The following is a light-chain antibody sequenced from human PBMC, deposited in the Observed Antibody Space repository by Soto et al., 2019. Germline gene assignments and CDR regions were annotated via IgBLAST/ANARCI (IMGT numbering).Light chain of an antibody. J-gene: IGLJ1*01. V-gene: IGLV2-14*01. CDR2: EDN. Sequence: QSALTQPASVSGSPGQSITISCTGTSSDIATYNYVSWYQQHPGKAPKLMIYEDNNRPSGVSHRFSGSRSGNTASLTISGLQAEDEAEYYCSSFTSSDTLVFGTGTKVTVL. CDR1: SSDIATYNY. CDR3: SSFTSSDTLV.